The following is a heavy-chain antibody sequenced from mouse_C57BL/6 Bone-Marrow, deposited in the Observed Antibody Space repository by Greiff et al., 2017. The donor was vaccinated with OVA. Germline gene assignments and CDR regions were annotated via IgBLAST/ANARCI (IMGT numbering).Heavy chain of an antibody. CDR2: IYPGNSDT. D-gene: IGHD2-3*01. Sequence: VQLQQSGPVLARPGASVKMSCKTSGYTFTSYWMHWVKQRPGQGLEWIGAIYPGNSDTSYNQKFKGKAKLTAVTSASTAYMELSSLTNEDSAVYYCTRNDGYYSSYYAMDYWGQGTSVTVSS. J-gene: IGHJ4*01. V-gene: IGHV1-5*01. CDR1: GYTFTSYW. CDR3: TRNDGYYSSYYAMDY.